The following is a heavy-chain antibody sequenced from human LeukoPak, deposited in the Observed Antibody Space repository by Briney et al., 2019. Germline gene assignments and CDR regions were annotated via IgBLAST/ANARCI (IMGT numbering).Heavy chain of an antibody. V-gene: IGHV1-46*01. Sequence: VASVKVSCKTSGGTFSSFTISWVRQAPGQGLEWMGIINPSGGSTSYAQKFQGRVTMTRDTSTSTVYMELSSLRSEDTAVYYCANTYYYDGILGTGHFQHWGQGTLVTVSS. CDR3: ANTYYYDGILGTGHFQH. D-gene: IGHD3-22*01. J-gene: IGHJ1*01. CDR2: INPSGGST. CDR1: GGTFSSFT.